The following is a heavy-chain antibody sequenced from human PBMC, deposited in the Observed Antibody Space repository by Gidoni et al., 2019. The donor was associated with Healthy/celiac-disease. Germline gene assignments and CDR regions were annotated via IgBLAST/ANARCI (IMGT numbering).Heavy chain of an antibody. CDR3: ASAYCSSTSCYAEGFDP. CDR2: ISGSGGST. V-gene: IGHV3-23*01. CDR1: GFTFSSYA. D-gene: IGHD2-2*01. J-gene: IGHJ5*02. Sequence: EVQLLEYGGGLVQPGGYLRLSCAASGFTFSSYAMSWVRQAPGKGLEWVSAISGSGGSTYYADSVKGRFTISRDNSKNTLYLQMNSLRAEDTAVYYCASAYCSSTSCYAEGFDPWGQGTLVTVSS.